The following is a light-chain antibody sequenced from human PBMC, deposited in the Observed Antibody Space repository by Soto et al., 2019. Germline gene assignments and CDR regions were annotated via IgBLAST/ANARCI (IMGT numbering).Light chain of an antibody. V-gene: IGLV4-69*01. CDR1: SGHSSYA. CDR3: QTWGTGTWV. CDR2: LNSDGSH. J-gene: IGLJ3*02. Sequence: QPVLTQSPSASASLGASVKLTCTLSSGHSSYAIAWHQQRPEKGPRYLMTLNSDGSHSKGDGIPDRFSGSSSGAERYLTISSLQSEDEADYYCQTWGTGTWVFGGGTKLTVL.